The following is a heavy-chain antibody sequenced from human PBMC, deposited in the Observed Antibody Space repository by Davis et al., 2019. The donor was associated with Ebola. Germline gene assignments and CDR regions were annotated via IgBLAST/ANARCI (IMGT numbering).Heavy chain of an antibody. Sequence: GESLKISCGASGFTFSDFGMHSVRQAPGKGLEWVSAISGSGGSTYYADSVKGRFTISRDNSKNTLYLQMNSLRAEDTAVYYCAKVELRGYWGQGTLVTVSS. D-gene: IGHD1-7*01. CDR2: ISGSGGST. V-gene: IGHV3-NL1*01. CDR3: AKVELRGY. CDR1: GFTFSDFG. J-gene: IGHJ4*02.